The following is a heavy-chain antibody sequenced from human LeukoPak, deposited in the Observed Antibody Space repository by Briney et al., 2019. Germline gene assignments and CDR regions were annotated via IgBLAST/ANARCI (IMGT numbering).Heavy chain of an antibody. D-gene: IGHD3-10*01. CDR2: ISSSSSTI. CDR1: GFTFSSYS. V-gene: IGHV3-48*04. Sequence: GGSLRLSCAASGFTFSSYSMNWVRQAPGKGLEWVSYISSSSSTIYYADSVKGRFTISRDNAKNSLYPQMNSLRAEDTAVYYCAGGRGTMVRGAGDYWGQGTLVTVSS. J-gene: IGHJ4*02. CDR3: AGGRGTMVRGAGDY.